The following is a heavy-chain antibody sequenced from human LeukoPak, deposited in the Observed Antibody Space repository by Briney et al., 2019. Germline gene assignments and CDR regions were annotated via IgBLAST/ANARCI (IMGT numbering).Heavy chain of an antibody. CDR1: GYTFTSYD. J-gene: IGHJ4*02. D-gene: IGHD2-2*01. Sequence: GASVKVSCKASGYTFTSYDINWVRQATGQGLEWMEWMNPNSGNTGYAQKFQGRVTMTRNTSISTAYMELSSLRSEDTAVYYCARGRRLPAAMGDYWGQGTLVTVSS. V-gene: IGHV1-8*01. CDR2: MNPNSGNT. CDR3: ARGRRLPAAMGDY.